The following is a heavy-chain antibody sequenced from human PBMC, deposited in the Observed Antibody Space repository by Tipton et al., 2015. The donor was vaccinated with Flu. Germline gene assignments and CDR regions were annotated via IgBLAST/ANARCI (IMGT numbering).Heavy chain of an antibody. D-gene: IGHD1-26*01. Sequence: TLSLTCTVSGGSISSGSYYWSWIRQPAGKGLEWIGRIYTSGSTNYNPSLKSRVTISVDTSKNQFSLKLSSVTAADTAVYYCATDSGSYPVWGQGTLVTVSS. CDR3: ATDSGSYPV. CDR2: IYTSGST. J-gene: IGHJ1*01. CDR1: GGSISSGSYY. V-gene: IGHV4-61*02.